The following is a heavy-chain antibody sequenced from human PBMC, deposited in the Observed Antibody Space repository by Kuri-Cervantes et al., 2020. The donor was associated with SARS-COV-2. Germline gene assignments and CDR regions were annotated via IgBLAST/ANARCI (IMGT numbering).Heavy chain of an antibody. D-gene: IGHD5-12*01. CDR1: GFTFSSYG. CDR3: AKGRVRRGYSGYVILDY. J-gene: IGHJ4*02. CDR2: ISFGGTNK. V-gene: IGHV3-30*18. Sequence: GGSLRLSCAASGFTFSSYGMHWVRQAPGKGLEWVAVISFGGTNKYYADSVKGRFTISRDNSKNTLYLQMNSLRAEDTAVYYCAKGRVRRGYSGYVILDYWGQGTLVTVSS.